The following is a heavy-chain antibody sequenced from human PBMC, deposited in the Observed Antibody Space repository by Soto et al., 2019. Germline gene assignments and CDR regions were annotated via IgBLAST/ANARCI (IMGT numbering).Heavy chain of an antibody. CDR3: TKGANRPFDS. CDR1: GYRFSSSW. CDR2: VYPSDSDV. V-gene: IGHV5-51*01. D-gene: IGHD3-16*01. Sequence: PGESLKISCQGTGYRFSSSWICWVRQKPVKGLEWLGNVYPSDSDVRYSPAFEGQVTISADNSINTAYLQLLNPKASDTAIYYCTKGANRPFDSLGQGTRVTLYS. J-gene: IGHJ4*02.